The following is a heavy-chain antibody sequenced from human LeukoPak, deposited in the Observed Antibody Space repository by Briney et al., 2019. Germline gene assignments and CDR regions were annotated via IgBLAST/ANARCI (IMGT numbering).Heavy chain of an antibody. CDR1: VGSISSGNW. CDR2: VYHNGTP. D-gene: IGHD1-1*01. V-gene: IGHV4-4*02. Sequence: SETLSLTCAVSVGSISSGNWWSWVRPSPGKGLEWIGEVYHNGTPNYNPSLKSRVTISADTFKNHFSLKLTSVTAADTAAYYCATAPILRGEAGEQYKYGMDVWGQGTTVIVSS. CDR3: ATAPILRGEAGEQYKYGMDV. J-gene: IGHJ6*02.